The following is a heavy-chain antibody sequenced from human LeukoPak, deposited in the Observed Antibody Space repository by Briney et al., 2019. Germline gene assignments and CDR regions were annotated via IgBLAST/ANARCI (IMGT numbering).Heavy chain of an antibody. J-gene: IGHJ4*02. CDR1: AFTFSGCE. CDR2: ISANSNTI. CDR3: ARSDY. V-gene: IGHV3-48*03. Sequence: GGSLRLSCAASAFTFSGCEMNWVRQAPGKGLEWLSYISANSNTIYCADSVKGRFTISRDNAKNSLYLQMNSLRAEDTAVYYCARSDYWGRGTLVTVSS.